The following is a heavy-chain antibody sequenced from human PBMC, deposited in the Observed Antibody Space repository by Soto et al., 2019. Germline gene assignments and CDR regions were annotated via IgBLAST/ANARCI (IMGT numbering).Heavy chain of an antibody. CDR1: GFTFSNYS. V-gene: IGHV3-48*02. CDR3: ARDPDAYCSNAVSSGPYFDY. Sequence: GGSLRLSCAASGFTFSNYSINWVRQAPGKGLEWLSYISNTSSVKYYPYSVKGRFTISRDNANNSLYLQLNSLRDEDTAVYYCARDPDAYCSNAVSSGPYFDYWGRGTLVTVSS. J-gene: IGHJ4*02. D-gene: IGHD2-8*01. CDR2: ISNTSSVK.